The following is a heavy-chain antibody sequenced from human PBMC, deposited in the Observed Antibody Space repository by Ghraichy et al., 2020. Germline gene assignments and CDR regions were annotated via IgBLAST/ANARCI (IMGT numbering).Heavy chain of an antibody. CDR2: ISGSGDST. J-gene: IGHJ4*02. CDR3: AKGPGYGDY. D-gene: IGHD1-1*01. Sequence: GGSLRLSCAASGFTFSSYAMSWVRQAPGKGLEWVSGISGSGDSTYYADSVKGRFTISRDNSKNTLYLQMNTLRAEDTAVYYCAKGPGYGDYWGQGTLVTVSS. CDR1: GFTFSSYA. V-gene: IGHV3-23*01.